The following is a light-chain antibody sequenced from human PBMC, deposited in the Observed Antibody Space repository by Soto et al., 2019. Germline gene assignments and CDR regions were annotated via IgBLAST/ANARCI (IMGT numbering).Light chain of an antibody. V-gene: IGKV3-15*01. J-gene: IGKJ4*01. Sequence: EIVMTQSPATLSVSPGERATLSCRASQNVNSNLAWYQQKPGQAPRLLIYGASTRATGIPARFSGSGSGTEFTLTISSLQSEDFAVYYSQQYNNSPLAFGGGTWVEIK. CDR2: GAS. CDR3: QQYNNSPLA. CDR1: QNVNSN.